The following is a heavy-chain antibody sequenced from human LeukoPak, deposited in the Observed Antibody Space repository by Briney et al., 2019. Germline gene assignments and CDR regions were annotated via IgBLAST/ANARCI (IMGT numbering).Heavy chain of an antibody. J-gene: IGHJ4*02. CDR3: SRESGPFCPFGY. CDR2: ISLAGQT. V-gene: IGHV4-4*02. CDR1: GGSISGTNW. Sequence: SGTLSLTCGVSGGSISGTNWWSWVRQPPGQGLEWIREISLAGQTNYNPSLNGGVSMSLDKSSNQLSLHLTSVTAADTATYFCSRESGPFCPFGYWGQGTLVIVSS. D-gene: IGHD1-26*01.